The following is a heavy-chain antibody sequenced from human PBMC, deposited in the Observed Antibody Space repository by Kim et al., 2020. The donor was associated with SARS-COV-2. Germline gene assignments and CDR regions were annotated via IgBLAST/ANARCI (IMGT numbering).Heavy chain of an antibody. CDR3: AGAQGSGSYYNGGDYFDY. CDR2: IIPIFGTA. CDR1: GGTFSSYA. D-gene: IGHD3-10*01. Sequence: SVKVSCKASGGTFSSYAISWVRQAPGQGLEWMGGIIPIFGTANYAQKFQGRVTITADESTSTAYMELSSLRSEDTAVYYCAGAQGSGSYYNGGDYFDYWGQGTLVTASS. V-gene: IGHV1-69*13. J-gene: IGHJ4*02.